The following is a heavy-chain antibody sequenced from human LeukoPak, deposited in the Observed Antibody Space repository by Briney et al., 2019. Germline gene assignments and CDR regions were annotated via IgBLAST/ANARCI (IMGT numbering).Heavy chain of an antibody. CDR1: GGSITASSYY. V-gene: IGHV4-39*07. CDR3: ARGSYYYGMDV. Sequence: SETLSLTCTVSGGSITASSYYWGWIRQPPGKGLEWIGEINHSGSTNYNPSLKSRVTISVDTSKNQFSLKPSSVTAADTAVYYCARGSYYYGMDVWGQGTTVTVSS. J-gene: IGHJ6*02. CDR2: INHSGST.